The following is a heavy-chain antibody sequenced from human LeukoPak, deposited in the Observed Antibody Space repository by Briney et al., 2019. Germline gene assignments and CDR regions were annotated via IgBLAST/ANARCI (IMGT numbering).Heavy chain of an antibody. CDR3: ARGTGYMIEDYFDY. V-gene: IGHV4-59*01. CDR2: IYYSGST. D-gene: IGHD3-22*01. J-gene: IGHJ4*02. Sequence: NPSETLSITCTGSGGSISSYYWSWIRQPPGKGLEWIGYIYYSGSTNYNPSLKSRVTISVDTSKNQFSLRLRSVTAADTAVYYCARGTGYMIEDYFDYWGQGTLVTVSS. CDR1: GGSISSYY.